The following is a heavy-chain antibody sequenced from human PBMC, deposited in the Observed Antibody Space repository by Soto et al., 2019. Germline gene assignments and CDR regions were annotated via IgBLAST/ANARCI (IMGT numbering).Heavy chain of an antibody. CDR3: AKDRFRVRGVKGEYFDY. J-gene: IGHJ4*02. D-gene: IGHD3-10*01. CDR1: GFTFSSYA. CDR2: ISGSGGST. Sequence: QPGGSLRLSCAASGFTFSSYAMSWVRQAPGKGLEWVSAISGSGGSTYYADSVKGRFTISRDNSKNTLYLQMNSLRAEDTAVYYCAKDRFRVRGVKGEYFDYWGQGTLVTVSS. V-gene: IGHV3-23*01.